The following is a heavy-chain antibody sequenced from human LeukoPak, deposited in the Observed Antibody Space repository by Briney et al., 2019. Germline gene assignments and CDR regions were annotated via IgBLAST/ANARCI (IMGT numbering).Heavy chain of an antibody. J-gene: IGHJ4*02. Sequence: PGGSLRLSCAASGFTFSSYAMSWVRQAPGKGLEWVSVISGSGGSTYYADSVKGRFTISRDNSKNTLYLQMNSLRAEDTAVYYCAREIGIPPPERCSGGSCYPLGAFDYWGQGTLVTVSS. CDR2: ISGSGGST. CDR3: AREIGIPPPERCSGGSCYPLGAFDY. V-gene: IGHV3-23*01. CDR1: GFTFSSYA. D-gene: IGHD2-15*01.